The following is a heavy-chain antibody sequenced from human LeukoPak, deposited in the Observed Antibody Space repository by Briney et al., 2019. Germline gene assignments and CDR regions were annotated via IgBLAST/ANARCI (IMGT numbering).Heavy chain of an antibody. Sequence: PSETLSLTCAVYGGSFSGYYWSWIRQPPGKGLEWIGEINHSGSTNYNPSLKSRVTISVDTSKNQFSLKLSSVTAADTAVYYCAQWELLRRGLSYWGQGTLVTVSS. CDR2: INHSGST. V-gene: IGHV4-34*01. CDR1: GGSFSGYY. D-gene: IGHD1-26*01. CDR3: AQWELLRRGLSY. J-gene: IGHJ4*02.